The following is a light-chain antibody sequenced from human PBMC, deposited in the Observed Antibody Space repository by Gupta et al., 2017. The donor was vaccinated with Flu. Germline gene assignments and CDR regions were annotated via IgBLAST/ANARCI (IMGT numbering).Light chain of an antibody. V-gene: IGLV2-14*01. CDR2: DVT. J-gene: IGLJ1*01. CDR1: SSDVGRSDS. CDR3: SSYTSGSTFYV. Sequence: QSARTQPASVSGSPGQSITISCSGTSSDVGRSDSVSWYQQHPDKAPKLIIFDVTNRPSGVPSRFSGSKAGNTASLTISGLQAEDETDYYCSSYTSGSTFYVFGTGTKVTVL.